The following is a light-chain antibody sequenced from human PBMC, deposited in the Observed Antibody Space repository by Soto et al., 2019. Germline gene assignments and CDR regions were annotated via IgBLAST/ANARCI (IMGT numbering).Light chain of an antibody. CDR2: GAS. CDR1: QTVGRN. CDR3: QQYSIGPQYT. J-gene: IGKJ2*01. Sequence: EIMMTQSPAILSVSPGERVTLSCSASQTVGRNLAWYQQKPGQAPRLLSYGASTRATGLPSRFSGSGCGTDFTLNISSLRTADVAVDYCQQYSIGPQYTFGQGTKLEI. V-gene: IGKV3-15*01.